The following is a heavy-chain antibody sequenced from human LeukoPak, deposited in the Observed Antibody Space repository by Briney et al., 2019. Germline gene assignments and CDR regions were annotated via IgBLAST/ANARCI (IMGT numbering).Heavy chain of an antibody. CDR3: ARGQLYYYDSSGYSY. D-gene: IGHD3-22*01. Sequence: PGGSLRLSCAASGFTFSSYGMHWVRQAPGKGLEWVAVIWYDGSNKYYADSVKGRFTISRDNSKNTLYLQMNSLRAEDTAVYYCARGQLYYYDSSGYSYWGQGTLVTVSS. CDR2: IWYDGSNK. V-gene: IGHV3-33*01. J-gene: IGHJ4*02. CDR1: GFTFSSYG.